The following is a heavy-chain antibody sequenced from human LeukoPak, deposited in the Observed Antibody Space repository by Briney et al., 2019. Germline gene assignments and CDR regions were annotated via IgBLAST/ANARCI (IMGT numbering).Heavy chain of an antibody. J-gene: IGHJ6*03. V-gene: IGHV1-24*01. D-gene: IGHD2-8*02. CDR1: GYTLTELS. CDR2: FDPEDGET. Sequence: ASVKVSCKVSGYTLTELSMHWVRQAPGKGLEWMGGFDPEDGETIYAQKFQGRVTMTRDTSISTAYMELSRLRSDDTAVYYCARAPLTGYYMDVWGKGTTVTVSS. CDR3: ARAPLTGYYMDV.